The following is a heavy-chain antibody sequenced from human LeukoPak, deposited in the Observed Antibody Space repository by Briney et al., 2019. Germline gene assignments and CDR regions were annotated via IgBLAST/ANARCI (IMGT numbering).Heavy chain of an antibody. D-gene: IGHD2-15*01. CDR3: ARLRGYCSGGSCKDS. CDR2: INPNSGGT. V-gene: IGHV1-2*06. Sequence: ASVKVSCKASGYTFTGYYMHWVRQAPGQGLEWMGRINPNSGGTNYAQKFQGRVTMTRDTSISTAYMELSRLRSDDTAVYYCARLRGYCSGGSCKDSWGQGALVTVSS. CDR1: GYTFTGYY. J-gene: IGHJ4*02.